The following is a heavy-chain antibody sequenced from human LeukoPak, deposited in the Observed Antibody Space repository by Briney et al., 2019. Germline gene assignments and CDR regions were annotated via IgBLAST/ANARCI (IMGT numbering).Heavy chain of an antibody. Sequence: GWSLRLSCVASGFTFSTYWMSWVRQAPGKGLEGVANIKEDGSEKNYVDSVKGRFTISRDNAKNTLYLQMNSLRADDTAVYYCATYSSDFGRLDPWGQGTQVTVSS. J-gene: IGHJ5*02. CDR1: GFTFSTYW. D-gene: IGHD3-22*01. CDR2: IKEDGSEK. CDR3: ATYSSDFGRLDP. V-gene: IGHV3-7*01.